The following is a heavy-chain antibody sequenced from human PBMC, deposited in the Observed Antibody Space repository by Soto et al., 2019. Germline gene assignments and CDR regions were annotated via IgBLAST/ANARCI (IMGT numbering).Heavy chain of an antibody. CDR3: AREDGYYDSSGYRFDY. CDR1: GFTFSSYG. J-gene: IGHJ4*02. V-gene: IGHV3-33*01. CDR2: IWYDGSNK. D-gene: IGHD3-22*01. Sequence: GSLRLSCAASGFTFSSYGMHWVRQAPGKGLEWVAVIWYDGSNKYYADSVKGRFTISRDNSKNTLYLQMNSLRAEDTAVYYCAREDGYYDSSGYRFDYWGQGTLVTVSS.